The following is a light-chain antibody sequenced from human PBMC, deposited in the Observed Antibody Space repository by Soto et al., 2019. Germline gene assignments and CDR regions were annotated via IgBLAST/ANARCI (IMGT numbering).Light chain of an antibody. CDR3: QQYNSYPYT. Sequence: DIQMTQSPSTLSASVGDRVTITCRASQSISSWLGWYQQKPGKAPKLLIYKASSLESGVPSRFSGSGSGTEFTLTISSLQPDDFAPYYCQQYNSYPYTFGQGTKLEIK. V-gene: IGKV1-5*03. CDR2: KAS. J-gene: IGKJ2*01. CDR1: QSISSW.